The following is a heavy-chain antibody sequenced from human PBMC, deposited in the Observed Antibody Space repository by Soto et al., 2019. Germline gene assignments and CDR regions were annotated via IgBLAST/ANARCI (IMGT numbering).Heavy chain of an antibody. CDR1: GFTFSSYW. V-gene: IGHV3-7*01. Sequence: EVQLVESGGGLVQPGGSLSLSCAASGFTFSSYWMSWVRQAPGKGLEWVANIKQDGSEKYYVDSVKGRFTISRDNAKNSLYLQMNSLRADDTAVYYCARDLSDPAAGIFDYWGQGTLVTVSS. D-gene: IGHD6-13*01. CDR3: ARDLSDPAAGIFDY. CDR2: IKQDGSEK. J-gene: IGHJ4*02.